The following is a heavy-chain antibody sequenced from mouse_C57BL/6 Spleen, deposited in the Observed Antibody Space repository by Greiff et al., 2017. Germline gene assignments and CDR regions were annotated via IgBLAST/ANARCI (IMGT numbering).Heavy chain of an antibody. D-gene: IGHD1-1*01. V-gene: IGHV1-22*01. CDR3: ARGDYYGSEYFDV. CDR1: GYTFTDYN. CDR2: INPNNGGT. Sequence: EVKLQESGPELVKPGASVKMSCKASGYTFTDYNMHWVKQSHGKSLEWIGYINPNNGGTSYNQKFKGKATLTVNKSSSTAYMELRSLTSEDSAVYYCARGDYYGSEYFDVWGTGTTVTVSS. J-gene: IGHJ1*03.